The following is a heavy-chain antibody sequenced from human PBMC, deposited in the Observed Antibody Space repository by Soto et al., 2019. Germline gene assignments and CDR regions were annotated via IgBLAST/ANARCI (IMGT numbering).Heavy chain of an antibody. Sequence: QAQLVESGGSVVQPGRSLRLSCAASGFTFSSSAMHWLRQAPGKGQEWLAVTSYDGSNKFYADSGKGRFTISRDNSKNHLYLPINSLRDEDTAVYYCARPPPSPDWCEGSLVTVFS. CDR1: GFTFSSSA. V-gene: IGHV3-30-3*01. CDR2: TSYDGSNK. J-gene: IGHJ4*02. D-gene: IGHD2-2*01. CDR3: ARPPPSPD.